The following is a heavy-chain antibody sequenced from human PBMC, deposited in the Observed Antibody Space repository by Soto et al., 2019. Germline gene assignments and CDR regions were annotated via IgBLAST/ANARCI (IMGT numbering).Heavy chain of an antibody. CDR3: VQSRCGGDCLEIYSSHAYNGLDV. D-gene: IGHD2-21*02. V-gene: IGHV2-5*09. CDR1: GLSLRTTEVG. J-gene: IGHJ6*02. CDR2: LYWDDDK. Sequence: QVTLNESSPTLVKPTHTLTLTCTVSGLSLRTTEVGVGWVLQPPGKALQWLALLYWDDDKRYCPSLRSRLTIAKDISEKQVVLTMTNMDTVDTATYYCVQSRCGGDCLEIYSSHAYNGLDVWGQGTTVTVSS.